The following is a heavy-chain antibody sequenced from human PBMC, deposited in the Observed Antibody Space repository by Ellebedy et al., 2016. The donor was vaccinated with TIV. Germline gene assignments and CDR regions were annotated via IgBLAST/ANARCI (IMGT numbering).Heavy chain of an antibody. V-gene: IGHV3-11*04. D-gene: IGHD1-26*01. CDR3: VRGQSSGVGAPY. CDR1: GFTFSDYY. J-gene: IGHJ4*02. CDR2: IRSTGSDK. Sequence: GESLKISCAASGFTFSDYYMSWIRQAPGKGLEWVSYIRSTGSDKYYAESVKGRFTISRDNAQDTLFLQMNSLRAEDTAVYYCVRGQSSGVGAPYWGQGTRVTVSS.